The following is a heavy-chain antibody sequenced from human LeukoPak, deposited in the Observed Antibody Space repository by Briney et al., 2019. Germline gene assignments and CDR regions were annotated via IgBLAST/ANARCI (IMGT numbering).Heavy chain of an antibody. J-gene: IGHJ4*02. V-gene: IGHV4-39*01. CDR1: GGPISSRPYD. Sequence: PSETLSLTCTVPGGPISSRPYDWGWIRQPPGKGLEYIGSISYSGSTYYNPSLRSRVTISVDTSSNQFSLKLSSVTAADTAVYYCARHLSQGDGTKRGFYYWGQGTLVTVSS. CDR3: ARHLSQGDGTKRGFYY. D-gene: IGHD5-24*01. CDR2: ISYSGST.